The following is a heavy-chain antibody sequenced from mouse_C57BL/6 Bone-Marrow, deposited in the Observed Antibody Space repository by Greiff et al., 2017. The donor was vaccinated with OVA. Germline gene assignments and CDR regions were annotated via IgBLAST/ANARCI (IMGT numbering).Heavy chain of an antibody. J-gene: IGHJ3*01. V-gene: IGHV5-6*02. Sequence: DVKLVESGGDLVKPGGSLKLSCAASGFTFSSYGMSWVRQTPDKRLEWVATISSGGSYTYYPDSVKGRFTISRDNAKNTLYLQMSSLKSEDTAMYYCARPHYYGSSLFAYWGQGTLVTVSA. CDR1: GFTFSSYG. D-gene: IGHD1-1*01. CDR2: ISSGGSYT. CDR3: ARPHYYGSSLFAY.